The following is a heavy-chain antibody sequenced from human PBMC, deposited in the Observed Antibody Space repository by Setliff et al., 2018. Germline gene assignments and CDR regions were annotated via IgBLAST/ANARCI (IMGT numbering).Heavy chain of an antibody. D-gene: IGHD2-15*01. CDR2: ISSYNGRT. Sequence: ASVKVSCKASGHIFNSYGISWVRQAPGQGLEWLGWISSYNGRTGYAQRFQDRVSLTTDTSTGAAHMELRSLRSGDTAVYYCAISTLSICSGGSCPNAFDVWGQGTMVTVSS. V-gene: IGHV1-18*01. J-gene: IGHJ3*01. CDR1: GHIFNSYG. CDR3: AISTLSICSGGSCPNAFDV.